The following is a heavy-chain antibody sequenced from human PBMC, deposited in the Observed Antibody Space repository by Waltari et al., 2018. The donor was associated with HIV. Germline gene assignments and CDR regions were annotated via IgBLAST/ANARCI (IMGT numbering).Heavy chain of an antibody. Sequence: EVELLESGGGLVLSGGSWTLSCGASGFSFSRYGLRWVRQAPGKGLPLVSIISGSGSTTYSADSVKGRVTISRDNSENTLYLQINSLRAEDTAVYYCAKGAFDMVVVSALDSWGHGTLVTVSS. D-gene: IGHD2-21*01. CDR2: ISGSGSTT. CDR1: GFSFSRYG. CDR3: AKGAFDMVVVSALDS. J-gene: IGHJ5*01. V-gene: IGHV3-23*01.